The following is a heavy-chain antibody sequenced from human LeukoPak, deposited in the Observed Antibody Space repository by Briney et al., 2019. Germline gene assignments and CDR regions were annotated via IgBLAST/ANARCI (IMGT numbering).Heavy chain of an antibody. CDR3: AGDSSGYYNDY. CDR1: GFTFSTYA. CDR2: INGGGGTT. D-gene: IGHD3-22*01. Sequence: GGSLTLSCAASGFTFSTYAMTWVRQAPGKGLEWVSVINGGGGTTYYADSVKGRFTISRDNAKNSLYLQMNSLRAEDTAVYYCAGDSSGYYNDYWGQGTLVTVSS. J-gene: IGHJ4*02. V-gene: IGHV3-21*01.